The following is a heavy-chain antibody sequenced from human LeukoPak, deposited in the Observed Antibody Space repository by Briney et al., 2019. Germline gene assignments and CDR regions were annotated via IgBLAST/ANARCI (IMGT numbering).Heavy chain of an antibody. CDR2: IIPILGIA. J-gene: IGHJ4*02. V-gene: IGHV1-69*04. CDR1: GCTFSSYT. Sequence: GASVKVSCKASGCTFSSYTISWVRQAPGQGLEWMGRIIPILGIANYAQKFQGRVTITADKSTSTAYMELSSLRSEDTAVYYCARDFEYSSSSLDYWGQGTLVTVSS. CDR3: ARDFEYSSSSLDY. D-gene: IGHD6-6*01.